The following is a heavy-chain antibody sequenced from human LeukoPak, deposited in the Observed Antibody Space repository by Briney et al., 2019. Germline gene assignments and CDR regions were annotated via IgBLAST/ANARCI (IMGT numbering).Heavy chain of an antibody. V-gene: IGHV1-69*06. CDR2: IIPIFGTA. J-gene: IGHJ5*02. D-gene: IGHD3-22*01. CDR1: GGTFSSYA. Sequence: GASVKVSCKASGGTFSSYAISWVRQAPGQGLEWMGGIIPIFGTANYAQKFQGRVTITADKSTSTAYMELSSLRSEDTAVYYCARDLYYYDSSGYPLVWNWFGPWGQGTLVTVSS. CDR3: ARDLYYYDSSGYPLVWNWFGP.